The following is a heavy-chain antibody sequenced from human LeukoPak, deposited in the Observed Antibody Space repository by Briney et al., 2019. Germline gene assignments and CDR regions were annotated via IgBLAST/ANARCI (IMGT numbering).Heavy chain of an antibody. CDR1: GYTFTSYY. CDR2: INPSGGST. J-gene: IGHJ4*02. V-gene: IGHV1-46*01. D-gene: IGHD3-22*01. CDR3: ARVTDYYDSSGYYTAFDY. Sequence: GASVKVSCEASGYTFTSYYMHWVRQAPGQGLEWMGIINPSGGSTSYAQKFQGRVTMTRDMSTSTVYMELSSLRSEDTAVYYCARVTDYYDSSGYYTAFDYWGQGTLVTVSS.